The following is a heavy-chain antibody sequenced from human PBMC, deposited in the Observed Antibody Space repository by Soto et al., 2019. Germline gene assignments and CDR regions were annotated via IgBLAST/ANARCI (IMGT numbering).Heavy chain of an antibody. V-gene: IGHV3-23*01. J-gene: IGHJ4*02. D-gene: IGHD7-27*01. CDR1: GFNFSPYS. CDR2: ISVDSVTI. Sequence: PGGSLRLSCAVSGFNFSPYSISWVRQAPGKGLEWVSIISVDSVTIEYADSVEGRFTISRDNSKNMLYLQMGSLRAEDTAVYYCAKGMGNPSYFAYWGQGTLVTVSS. CDR3: AKGMGNPSYFAY.